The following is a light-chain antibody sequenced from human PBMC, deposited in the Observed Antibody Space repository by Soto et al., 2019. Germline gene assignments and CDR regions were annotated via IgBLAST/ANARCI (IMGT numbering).Light chain of an antibody. CDR2: EVN. V-gene: IGLV2-8*01. Sequence: QSVLTQPPSASGSPGQSVAISCTGTSSDVGGYNYVSWYQQHPGKAPKLMIYEVNKRPSGVPDRFSGSKSGNTASLTVSGLQAEGEADYYCHSYTSSISWVFGGGTKVTVL. CDR1: SSDVGGYNY. CDR3: HSYTSSISWV. J-gene: IGLJ3*02.